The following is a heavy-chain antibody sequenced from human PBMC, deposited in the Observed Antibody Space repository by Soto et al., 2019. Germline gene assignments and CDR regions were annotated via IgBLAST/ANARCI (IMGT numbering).Heavy chain of an antibody. J-gene: IGHJ5*02. D-gene: IGHD2-15*01. CDR2: IYYSGST. CDR3: ARHAVVVVAAPYGP. Sequence: SETLSLTCTVSGGSISSSSYYWGWIRQPPGKGLEWIGSIYYSGSTYYNPSLKSRVTISVDTSKNQFSLKLSSVTAAGTAVYYCARHAVVVVAAPYGPWGQGTLVTVSS. V-gene: IGHV4-39*01. CDR1: GGSISSSSYY.